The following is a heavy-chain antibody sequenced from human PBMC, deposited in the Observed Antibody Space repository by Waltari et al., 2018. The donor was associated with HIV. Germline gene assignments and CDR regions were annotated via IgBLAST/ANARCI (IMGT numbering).Heavy chain of an antibody. CDR1: GFISRYFA. CDR3: AREGIVAAPFDF. J-gene: IGHJ4*02. V-gene: IGHV3-30*01. D-gene: IGHD2-15*01. Sequence: QVQLVESGGGRVQPGGSLRPSCAAPGFISRYFAIHWVRQAPGKGLEWVAVISRDGSSKYYADSVQGRFTISRDNSKNSLHLHMNSLRPKDTAVYYCAREGIVAAPFDFWGLGTLVTVSS. CDR2: ISRDGSSK.